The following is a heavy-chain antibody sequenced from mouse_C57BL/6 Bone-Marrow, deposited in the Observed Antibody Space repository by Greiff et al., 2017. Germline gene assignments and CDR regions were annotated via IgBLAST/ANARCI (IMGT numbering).Heavy chain of an antibody. CDR2: IHPNSGST. J-gene: IGHJ2*01. V-gene: IGHV1-64*01. CDR1: GYTFTSYW. CDR3: ASRRRQYYFDY. Sequence: VQLQQPGAELVKPGASVKLSCKASGYTFTSYWMHWVKQRPGQGLEWIGMIHPNSGSTNYNEKFKSKATLTVDKSSSTAYMQLSSLTSEDSAVXYCASRRRQYYFDYWGKGTTLTVSS. D-gene: IGHD3-2*02.